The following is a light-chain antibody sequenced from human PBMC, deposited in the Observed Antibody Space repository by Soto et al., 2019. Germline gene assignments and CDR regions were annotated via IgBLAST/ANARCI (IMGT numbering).Light chain of an antibody. CDR2: AAS. Sequence: DIQMTQSPSSVSASVGDRVTISCRASQGIGSWLAWYQQKPGKAPKLMIYAASTLQSGVPSRFSGSGSGTDFALTISSPQPEDFATYYCQQANSFPPTFGGGTKVDIK. CDR1: QGIGSW. CDR3: QQANSFPPT. V-gene: IGKV1-12*01. J-gene: IGKJ4*01.